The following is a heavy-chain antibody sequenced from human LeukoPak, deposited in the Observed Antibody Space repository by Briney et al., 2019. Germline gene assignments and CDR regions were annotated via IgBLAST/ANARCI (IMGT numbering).Heavy chain of an antibody. CDR2: ISSSGSTI. CDR3: ARGFRNGPFDC. CDR1: GFTFSSYV. V-gene: IGHV3-48*03. J-gene: IGHJ4*02. Sequence: GGSLRLSCAASGFTFSSYVMNWVRQAPGKGLEWVSYISSSGSTIYYADSVKGRFTISRDNAKNSHFLQMNSLRAEDTALFYCARGFRNGPFDCWGQGTLVTVSS. D-gene: IGHD2-8*01.